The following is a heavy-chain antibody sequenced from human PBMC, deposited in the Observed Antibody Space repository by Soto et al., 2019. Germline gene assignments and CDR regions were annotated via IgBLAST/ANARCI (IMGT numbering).Heavy chain of an antibody. CDR3: ARDYYGVGY. CDR2: INGDGSGI. Sequence: VQLVESGGGLVQPGGSLRLSCAASGFTFSGYWMHWVRLVPGKGLVWVSRINGDGSGINYADSVKGRFTISRDNAKSKLYLQMNSLRAEDTAVYYCARDYYGVGYWGQGTLVIVSS. CDR1: GFTFSGYW. D-gene: IGHD1-26*01. V-gene: IGHV3-74*01. J-gene: IGHJ4*02.